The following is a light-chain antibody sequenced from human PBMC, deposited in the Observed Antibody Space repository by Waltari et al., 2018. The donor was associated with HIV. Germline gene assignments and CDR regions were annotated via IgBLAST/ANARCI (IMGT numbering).Light chain of an antibody. V-gene: IGLV3-25*03. J-gene: IGLJ2*01. CDR3: QSADSSGVDFVV. Sequence: DLTQPPSVSVPPGQTATITCTGDALTKQYGYWYQKKAGQAPVLWINKDSGRLSGIPDRFSGSSSGTSLTLSISGVRAEDEAEYYCQSADSSGVDFVVFGGGTKLTVL. CDR1: ALTKQY. CDR2: KDS.